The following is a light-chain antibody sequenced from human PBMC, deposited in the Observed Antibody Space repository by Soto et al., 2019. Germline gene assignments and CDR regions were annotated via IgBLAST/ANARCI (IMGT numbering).Light chain of an antibody. V-gene: IGLV2-14*01. J-gene: IGLJ1*01. CDR1: SSDVGAYKY. CDR3: SSYTRSSTYV. CDR2: EVS. Sequence: QSVLTQPPSASGSPGQSVTISCTGTSSDVGAYKYVSWHQQHPGKAPKVMIYEVSNRPSGVSNRFSGSKSGNTASLTISGLQAEEEADYYCSSYTRSSTYVFGTGTKVT.